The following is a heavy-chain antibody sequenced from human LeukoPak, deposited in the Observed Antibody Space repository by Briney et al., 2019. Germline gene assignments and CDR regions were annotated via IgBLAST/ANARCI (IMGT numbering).Heavy chain of an antibody. CDR1: GFTFSDFY. CDR3: ARGGGYGGYYFDY. D-gene: IGHD5-12*01. J-gene: IGHJ4*02. CDR2: ISSSSSYI. Sequence: GGSLRLSCAASGFTFSDFYMSWIRQAPGRGLAWVSSISSSSSYIYYADSVKGRFTISRDNSKDSLYLQMNSLRAEDTAVYYCARGGGYGGYYFDYWGQGILVTVSS. V-gene: IGHV3-11*06.